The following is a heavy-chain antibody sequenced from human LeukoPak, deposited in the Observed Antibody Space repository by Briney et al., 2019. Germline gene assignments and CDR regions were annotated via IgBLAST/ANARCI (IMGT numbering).Heavy chain of an antibody. CDR3: AGMGAAAGPTNWFDP. V-gene: IGHV1-3*01. CDR1: GYTFTSYA. CDR2: TNAGNGNT. Sequence: ASVKVSCKASGYTFTSYAMHWVRQAPGQRLEWMGWTNAGNGNTKYSQKFQGRVTITRDTSASTAYMELSSLRSEDTAVYYCAGMGAAAGPTNWFDPWGQGTLVTVSS. D-gene: IGHD6-13*01. J-gene: IGHJ5*02.